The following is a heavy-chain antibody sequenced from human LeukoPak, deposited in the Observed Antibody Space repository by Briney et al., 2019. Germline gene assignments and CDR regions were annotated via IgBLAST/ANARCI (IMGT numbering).Heavy chain of an antibody. CDR3: ARIGGESSGGFDY. J-gene: IGHJ4*02. V-gene: IGHV6-1*01. Sequence: SQTLSLTCAISGDSVSSNGAAWNWIRQSPSRGLEWLGRTYYRSKWYNDYAVSVKSRITINPDTSKNQFSLKLSSVTAADTAVYYCARIGGESSGGFDYWGQGTLVTVSS. D-gene: IGHD3-10*01. CDR1: GDSVSSNGAA. CDR2: TYYRSKWYN.